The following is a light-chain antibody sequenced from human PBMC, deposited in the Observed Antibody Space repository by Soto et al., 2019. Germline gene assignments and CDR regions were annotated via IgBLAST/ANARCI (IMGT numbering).Light chain of an antibody. V-gene: IGLV2-14*03. CDR2: DVS. J-gene: IGLJ1*01. Sequence: QSVLTQPASVSGSPGQSITISCTGTSSDVGGYNYVSWYQQHPGKAPKLMLYDVSNRPSGVSNRFSGSKSGNSASLTISGLQAEDEADYYCSSYASSSTYFFGTGTKVTVL. CDR3: SSYASSSTYF. CDR1: SSDVGGYNY.